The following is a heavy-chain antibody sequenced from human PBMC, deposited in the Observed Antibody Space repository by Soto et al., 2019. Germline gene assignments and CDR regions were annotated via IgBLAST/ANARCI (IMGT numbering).Heavy chain of an antibody. CDR2: IYYSGST. CDR3: ARGLDWNYEH. J-gene: IGHJ4*02. CDR1: GGSISSSSYY. Sequence: QLQLQESGPGLVKPSETLSLTCTVSGGSISSSSYYWGWIRQPPGQGLEWIGSIYYSGSTYYNPSLKRRVTISLDTSKNQFSLKLSSVTAADTAVYYCARGLDWNYEHWGQGTLVTVSS. V-gene: IGHV4-39*01. D-gene: IGHD1-7*01.